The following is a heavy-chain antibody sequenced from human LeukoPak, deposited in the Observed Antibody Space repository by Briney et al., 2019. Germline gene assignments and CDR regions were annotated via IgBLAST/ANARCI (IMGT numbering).Heavy chain of an antibody. CDR1: GYSISSGYY. J-gene: IGHJ5*02. CDR3: ARILDTVNGDWFDP. CDR2: IYHSGST. V-gene: IGHV4-38-2*02. D-gene: IGHD4-11*01. Sequence: KASETLSLTCTVSGYSISSGYYWGWIRQPPGKGLEWIGSIYHSGSTYYIPSLKSRVTISVDTSKNQFSLKLSSVTAADTAVYYCARILDTVNGDWFDPWGQGTLVTVSS.